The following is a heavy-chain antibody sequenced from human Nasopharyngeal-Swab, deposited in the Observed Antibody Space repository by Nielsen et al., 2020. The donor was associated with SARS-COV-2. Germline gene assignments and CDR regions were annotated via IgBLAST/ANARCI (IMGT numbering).Heavy chain of an antibody. D-gene: IGHD4-17*01. CDR1: GGTFSSYA. V-gene: IGHV1-69*10. CDR3: AFSTAIYYYYGMDV. CDR2: IIPILGIA. J-gene: IGHJ6*02. Sequence: SVKVSCKASGGTFSSYAISWVRQAPGQGLEWMGGIIPILGIANYAQKFQGRVTITADKSTSTAYMELSSLRSEDTAVYYCAFSTAIYYYYGMDVWGQGTTVTVSS.